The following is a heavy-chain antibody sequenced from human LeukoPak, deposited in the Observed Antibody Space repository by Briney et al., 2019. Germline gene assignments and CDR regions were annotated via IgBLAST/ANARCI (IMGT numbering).Heavy chain of an antibody. CDR2: INPNSGGT. D-gene: IGHD2/OR15-2a*01. J-gene: IGHJ4*02. CDR3: AKDPNKNY. Sequence: ASVKVSCKASGYTFNSYAISWVRQAPGQGLEWMGWINPNSGGTNYAQKFQGWVTMTRDTSISTAYMELSRLRSDDTAVYYCAKDPNKNYWGQGTLVTVSS. V-gene: IGHV1-2*04. CDR1: GYTFNSYA.